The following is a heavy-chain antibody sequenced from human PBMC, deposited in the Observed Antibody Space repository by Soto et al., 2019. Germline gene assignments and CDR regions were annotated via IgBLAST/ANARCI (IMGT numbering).Heavy chain of an antibody. CDR2: MSFDGNSK. D-gene: IGHD2-21*01. V-gene: IGHV3-30-3*01. J-gene: IGHJ4*02. CDR1: GFTFSSYS. Sequence: GGSLRLSCAASGFTFSSYSMHWVRQAPGKGLEWVAAMSFDGNSKYFADSVKGRFTISRDNSKNTLSLQVNSLGADDSAVYYCARGRSVIDHDDFEYWGQGTLVTVSS. CDR3: ARGRSVIDHDDFEY.